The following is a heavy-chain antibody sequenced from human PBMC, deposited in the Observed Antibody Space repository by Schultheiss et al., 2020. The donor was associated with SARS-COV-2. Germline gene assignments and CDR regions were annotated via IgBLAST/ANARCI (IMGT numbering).Heavy chain of an antibody. V-gene: IGHV3-23*01. CDR3: ARAPGGNWFDP. Sequence: GESLKISCAASGFTFSSYAMHWVRQAPGKGLEWVSAISGSGGSTYYADSVKGRFTISRDNSKNTLYLQMNSLRAEDTAVYYCARAPGGNWFDPWGQGTLVTVSS. J-gene: IGHJ5*02. CDR2: ISGSGGST. CDR1: GFTFSSYA.